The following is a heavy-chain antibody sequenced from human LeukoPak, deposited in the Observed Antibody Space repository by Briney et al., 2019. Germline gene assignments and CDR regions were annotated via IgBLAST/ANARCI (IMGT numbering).Heavy chain of an antibody. CDR1: GFTFSSYV. Sequence: GGSLRLSCAASGFTFSSYVMSWVRQAPGKGLEWVSGISGSGGSTYYADSVKGRFTISRDNSKNTLYLQMNSLRPEDTAVYYCARGRRSGGITMIRGVKDRGWFDPWGQGTLVTVSS. V-gene: IGHV3-23*01. CDR3: ARGRRSGGITMIRGVKDRGWFDP. D-gene: IGHD3-10*01. J-gene: IGHJ5*02. CDR2: ISGSGGST.